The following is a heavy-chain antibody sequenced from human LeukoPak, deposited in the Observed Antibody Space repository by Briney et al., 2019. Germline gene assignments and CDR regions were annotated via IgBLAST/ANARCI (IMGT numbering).Heavy chain of an antibody. J-gene: IGHJ5*02. V-gene: IGHV3-64*01. Sequence: GGSLRLSCAASGFTFSSYAMHWVRQAPGKGLEYVSAISSNGGTTYYANSVKGRFTISRDNSKNTLYLQMGSLGAEDMAVYYCARDSVRGSTSLLNWFDPWGQGTLSPSPQ. CDR3: ARDSVRGSTSLLNWFDP. CDR2: ISSNGGTT. D-gene: IGHD2-2*01. CDR1: GFTFSSYA.